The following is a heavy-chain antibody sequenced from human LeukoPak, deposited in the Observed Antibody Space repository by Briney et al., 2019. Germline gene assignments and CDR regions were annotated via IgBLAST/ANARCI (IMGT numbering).Heavy chain of an antibody. D-gene: IGHD2-2*01. CDR2: INPNDGDT. J-gene: IGHJ4*02. CDR1: GYTFTDYY. Sequence: ASVKVPCKASGYTFTDYYMHWVRQAPGQGFEWMGWINPNDGDTNYAQKFQGRVTMTRDTSISTAHMEVSRLRSDDTAVYYCARANFLYCSSSTCLFDYWGQGTLVTVS. V-gene: IGHV1-2*02. CDR3: ARANFLYCSSSTCLFDY.